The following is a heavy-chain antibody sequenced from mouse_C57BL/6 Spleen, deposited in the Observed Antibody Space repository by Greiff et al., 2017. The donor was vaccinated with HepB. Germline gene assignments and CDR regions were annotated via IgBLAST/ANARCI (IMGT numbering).Heavy chain of an antibody. Sequence: LVESGAELVRPGASVTLSCKASGYTFTDYEMHWVKQTPVQGLEWIGAIDPETGGTAYNQKFKGKAILTADKSSSTAYMELRSLTSEDSAVYYCTKSLTGGYYAMDYWGQGTSVTVSS. CDR2: IDPETGGT. D-gene: IGHD4-1*01. V-gene: IGHV1-15*01. CDR3: TKSLTGGYYAMDY. CDR1: GYTFTDYE. J-gene: IGHJ4*01.